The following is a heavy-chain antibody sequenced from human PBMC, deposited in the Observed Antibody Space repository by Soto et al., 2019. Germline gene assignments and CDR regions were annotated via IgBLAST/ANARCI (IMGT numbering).Heavy chain of an antibody. CDR1: GGSFSGYY. V-gene: IGHV4-34*01. CDR2: INHSGSA. Sequence: SETLSLTCAVYGGSFSGYYWSWIRQPPGKGLEWIGEINHSGSANYNPSLKSRVTISVDTSKNQFSLKLSSVTAADTAVYYCASATVTTSPNWFDPWGQGTLVTVSS. CDR3: ASATVTTSPNWFDP. J-gene: IGHJ5*02. D-gene: IGHD4-17*01.